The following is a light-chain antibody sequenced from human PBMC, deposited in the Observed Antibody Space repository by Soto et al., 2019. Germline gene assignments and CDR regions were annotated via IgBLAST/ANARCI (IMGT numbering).Light chain of an antibody. Sequence: EIVMTQSPATLSVSPGDSATLSCRASQGVTYNLAWYQQKPGQAPRLLIYGASTRATGIPARFSGSGSGTEFTLTISNLQSEEFAVYHCQQYNNWPHTFGRGTKLEIK. V-gene: IGKV3-15*01. CDR3: QQYNNWPHT. J-gene: IGKJ2*01. CDR2: GAS. CDR1: QGVTYN.